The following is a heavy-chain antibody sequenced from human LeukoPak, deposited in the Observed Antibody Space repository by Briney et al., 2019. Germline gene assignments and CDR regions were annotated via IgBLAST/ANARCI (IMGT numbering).Heavy chain of an antibody. CDR1: GYTFTSYD. Sequence: ASVKVSCKASGYTFTSYDINWVRQATGQGLEWMGWMNPNSGNTGYAQKFQGRVTMTRNTSISTAYMELSSLRSEDTAVYYCARGGYLLGYCSSTSCYGGDCWGQGTLVTVSS. J-gene: IGHJ4*02. V-gene: IGHV1-8*01. CDR2: MNPNSGNT. D-gene: IGHD2-2*01. CDR3: ARGGYLLGYCSSTSCYGGDC.